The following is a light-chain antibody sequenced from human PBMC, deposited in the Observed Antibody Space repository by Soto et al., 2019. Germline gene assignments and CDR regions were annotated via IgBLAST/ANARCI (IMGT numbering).Light chain of an antibody. CDR2: DAF. CDR3: QQRRSWPLT. Sequence: ETVLTQSPGTLSLSPGERATLSCRASENIYNELAWYQQKPGQAPRLLIYDAFNRATGIPTRFSGGGSETDFTLTINSLQPEDFAVYYCQQRRSWPLTFGGGTKVEI. J-gene: IGKJ4*01. V-gene: IGKV3-11*01. CDR1: ENIYNE.